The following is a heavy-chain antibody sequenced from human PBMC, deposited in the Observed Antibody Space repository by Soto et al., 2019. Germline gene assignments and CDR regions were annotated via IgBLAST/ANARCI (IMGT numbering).Heavy chain of an antibody. CDR1: GADINTYS. V-gene: IGHV4-4*07. J-gene: IGHJ6*02. CDR2: IYTSASI. CDR3: ARDREAGYNLYYGMDV. Sequence: SETLSLTCSVSGADINTYSWTWIRQPAGKGLEWIGRIYTSASINYNPSLKGRVTLSVDTSTNQVSLRLASVTAADTAIYYCARDREAGYNLYYGMDVWGQGTTVTV. D-gene: IGHD5-12*01.